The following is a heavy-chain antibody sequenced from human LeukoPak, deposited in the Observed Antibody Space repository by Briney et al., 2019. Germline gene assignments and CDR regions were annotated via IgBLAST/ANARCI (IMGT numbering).Heavy chain of an antibody. J-gene: IGHJ4*02. CDR2: INHSGST. CDR1: GGSFSGYY. V-gene: IGHV4-34*01. CDR3: ARGPLIDY. Sequence: PSETPSLTCAVYGGSFSGYYWSWIRQPPGKGLEWIGEINHSGSTNYNPSLKSRVTISVDTSKNQFSLKLSSVTAADTAVYYCARGPLIDYWGQGTLVTVSS.